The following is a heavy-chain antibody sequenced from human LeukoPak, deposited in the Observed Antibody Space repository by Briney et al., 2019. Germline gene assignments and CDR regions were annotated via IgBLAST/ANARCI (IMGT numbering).Heavy chain of an antibody. CDR2: IFYSGST. CDR3: ARQRRYCSSTSCYFGYYGLDV. J-gene: IGHJ6*02. D-gene: IGHD2-2*01. Sequence: PSQTLSLTCAVSGGSISSGGYYWSWIRQHPGEGLEWIGYIFYSGSTYYNPPLKSRVTISVDTSKNQFSLKLSSVTAADTAVYYCARQRRYCSSTSCYFGYYGLDVWGQGTTVTVSS. CDR1: GGSISSGGYY. V-gene: IGHV4-31*11.